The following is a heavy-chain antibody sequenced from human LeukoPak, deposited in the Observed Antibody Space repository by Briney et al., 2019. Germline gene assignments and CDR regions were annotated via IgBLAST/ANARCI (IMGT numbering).Heavy chain of an antibody. CDR3: ARVFSGDSYYDSSGYYQALYY. V-gene: IGHV1-2*02. Sequence: GASVKVSCKASGYTFTSYDINWVRQATGQGLEWMGWMNPNSGGTNYAQKFQGRVTMTRDTSISTAYMELSRLRSDDTAVYYCARVFSGDSYYDSSGYYQALYYWGQGTLVTVSS. CDR1: GYTFTSYD. J-gene: IGHJ4*02. D-gene: IGHD3-22*01. CDR2: MNPNSGGT.